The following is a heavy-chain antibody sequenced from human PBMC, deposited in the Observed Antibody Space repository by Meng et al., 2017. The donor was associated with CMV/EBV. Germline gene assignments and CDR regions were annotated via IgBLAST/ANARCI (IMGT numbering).Heavy chain of an antibody. CDR2: SYYSGST. Sequence: SETLSLTCSVSGDSIRNYYWSWIRQPPGKGLEWIGHSYYSGSTNYNPPLKSRVTMSLDTSKNQFSLKLSSVTAADTAVYYCAGGWYSNWFDPWGQGTLVTVSS. D-gene: IGHD6-19*01. CDR1: GDSIRNYY. J-gene: IGHJ5*02. V-gene: IGHV4-59*01. CDR3: AGGWYSNWFDP.